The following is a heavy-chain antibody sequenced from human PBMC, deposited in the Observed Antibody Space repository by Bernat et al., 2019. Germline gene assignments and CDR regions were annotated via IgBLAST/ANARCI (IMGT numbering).Heavy chain of an antibody. CDR1: GFAFSSYA. CDR2: ISGSGGDT. J-gene: IGHJ3*01. V-gene: IGHV3-23*01. CDR3: GKELVGAILHAFDV. D-gene: IGHD1-26*01. Sequence: EVQLLESGGGLVQPGGSLRVSCAASGFAFSSYAMSWVRQAPGKGLAWVSTISGSGGDTYYADSVKGRFTISRANSENTLNLQMNRLRAEDTAVYYCGKELVGAILHAFDVWGQGTMVTVSS.